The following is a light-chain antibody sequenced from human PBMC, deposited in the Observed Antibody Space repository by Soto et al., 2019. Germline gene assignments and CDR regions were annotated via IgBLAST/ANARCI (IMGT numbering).Light chain of an antibody. CDR1: QSVSSFY. Sequence: EIVLTQSPGTLSLSPGERATLSCRASQSVSSFYLAWYQQKPGQAPRLLIYGASSRATGIPDRFSGSGSGTDFPLTISRLEPEDFAVYYCHQYGSPPFTFAPGTKVDIK. J-gene: IGKJ3*01. CDR3: HQYGSPPFT. CDR2: GAS. V-gene: IGKV3-20*01.